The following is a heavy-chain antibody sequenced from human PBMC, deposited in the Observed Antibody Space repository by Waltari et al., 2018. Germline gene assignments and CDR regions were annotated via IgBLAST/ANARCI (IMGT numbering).Heavy chain of an antibody. D-gene: IGHD3-10*01. CDR3: AREVGLPFAPYSMVRGVYYFDY. J-gene: IGHJ4*02. Sequence: QVQLQESGPGLVKPSETLSLTCTVSGGSISSYYWSWIRQPAGKGLEWIGRIYTSGSTTHNPTLKSRVTMSVGTSKTQFSLKLSSVTAADTAVYYCAREVGLPFAPYSMVRGVYYFDYWGQGTLVTVSS. CDR2: IYTSGST. CDR1: GGSISSYY. V-gene: IGHV4-4*07.